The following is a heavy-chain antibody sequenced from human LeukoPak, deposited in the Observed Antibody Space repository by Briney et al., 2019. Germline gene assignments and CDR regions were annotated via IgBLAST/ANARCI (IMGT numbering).Heavy chain of an antibody. CDR2: IKHDGTEE. J-gene: IGHJ2*01. Sequence: GGSLRLSCAASGITFSSLWMSWFRQAPGKGLEWVADIKHDGTEEHYVASVKGRFTISRDNAKLYLQMNSLRAEDTAMYYCAGGQGWHFDLWGRGTLITVSS. CDR1: GITFSSLW. V-gene: IGHV3-7*01. D-gene: IGHD2-15*01. CDR3: AGGQGWHFDL.